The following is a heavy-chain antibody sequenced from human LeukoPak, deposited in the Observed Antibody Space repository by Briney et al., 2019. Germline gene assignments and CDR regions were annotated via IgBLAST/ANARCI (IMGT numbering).Heavy chain of an antibody. CDR2: IYSSEST. D-gene: IGHD6-13*01. Sequence: SETLSLTCTVSGGSISSYYWSWIRQPPGKGLEWIGHIYSSESTNYNPPLKSRVTISVDTSNNQFSLRLSSVTAADTAVYYCARHTHSIARYYFDYWGQGTLVTVSS. J-gene: IGHJ4*02. CDR1: GGSISSYY. V-gene: IGHV4-59*01. CDR3: ARHTHSIARYYFDY.